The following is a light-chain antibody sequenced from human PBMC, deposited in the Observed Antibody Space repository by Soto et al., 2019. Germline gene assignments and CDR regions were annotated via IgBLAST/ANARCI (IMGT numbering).Light chain of an antibody. V-gene: IGKV3D-15*01. CDR2: DAS. CDR1: QSVSGN. CDR3: QQGFA. J-gene: IGKJ3*01. Sequence: EIVMTQSPVTLSVSPGERATLSCRASQSVSGNLAWYQQKPGQAPRLLIYDASNRATGIPARFSGSGSGTDFTLTISSLEAEDFAVYYCQQGFAFGPGTKVDIK.